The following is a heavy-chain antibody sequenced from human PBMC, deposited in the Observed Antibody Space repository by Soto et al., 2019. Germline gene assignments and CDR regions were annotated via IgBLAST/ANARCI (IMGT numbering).Heavy chain of an antibody. Sequence: EVQLVESGGGLVKPGGSLRLSCAASGFTFTRYSMNWVRQAPGKGLEWVSSISSTTNYIYYGDSMKGRFTISRDNAKNSLYPEMNRLRAQGTAVYYCARESEDLPSDFDQLGQGTLVTVSS. CDR2: ISSTTNYI. J-gene: IGHJ4*02. V-gene: IGHV3-21*06. CDR1: GFTFTRYS. CDR3: ARESEDLPSDFDQ.